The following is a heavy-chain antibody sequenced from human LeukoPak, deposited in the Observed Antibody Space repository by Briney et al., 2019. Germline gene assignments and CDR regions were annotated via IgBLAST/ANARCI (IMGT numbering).Heavy chain of an antibody. CDR2: IYYSGSA. D-gene: IGHD3-10*01. CDR1: GGSFSSGSYY. Sequence: SETLSLTCTVSGGSFSSGSYYWSWIRPPPGKGLGWVGYIYYSGSAKYNPSLKSRVTISVDTSKNQFSLKLTSVTAADTAVYYCARGFGDWGLSWFDPWGQGTLVTVSS. J-gene: IGHJ5*02. CDR3: ARGFGDWGLSWFDP. V-gene: IGHV4-61*01.